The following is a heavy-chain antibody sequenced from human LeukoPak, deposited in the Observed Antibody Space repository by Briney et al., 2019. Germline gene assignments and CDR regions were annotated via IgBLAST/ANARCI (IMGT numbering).Heavy chain of an antibody. CDR2: ISYDGSNT. CDR1: GFTFSSYA. Sequence: PGRSLRLSCAASGFTFSSYAMHWVRQAPGKGLEWVTFISYDGSNTYYADSVKGRFTISRDNSKNTLYLQMNSLRAEDTAVYYCARDRGRYSGYDFAFDIWGQGTMVTVSS. J-gene: IGHJ3*02. CDR3: ARDRGRYSGYDFAFDI. D-gene: IGHD5-12*01. V-gene: IGHV3-30-3*01.